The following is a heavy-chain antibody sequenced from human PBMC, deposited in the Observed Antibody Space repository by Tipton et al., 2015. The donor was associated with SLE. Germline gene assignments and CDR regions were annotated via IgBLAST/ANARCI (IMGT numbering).Heavy chain of an antibody. CDR1: GGSISSGGYS. J-gene: IGHJ4*02. CDR2: IYHSGST. V-gene: IGHV4-30-2*01. Sequence: TLSLTCAVSGGSISSGGYSWSWIRQPPGKGLEWIGYIYHSGSTYYNPSLKSRVTISVDRSKNQFSLKLSSVTAADTAVYYCASPKAAAAGRAFDYWGQGTLVTVSS. D-gene: IGHD6-13*01. CDR3: ASPKAAAAGRAFDY.